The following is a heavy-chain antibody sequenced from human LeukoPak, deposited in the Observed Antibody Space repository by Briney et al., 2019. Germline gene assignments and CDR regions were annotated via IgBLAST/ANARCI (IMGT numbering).Heavy chain of an antibody. Sequence: GGSLRLSCAASGFTFSSNWMHWVRQAPGKGLVWVARINNDGSATTHADSVRGRFTISRDNAKNTVHLQMNSLRVEDTAVYYCARGVAARHFDYWGQGTLVTVSS. CDR2: INNDGSAT. CDR3: ARGVAARHFDY. D-gene: IGHD6-6*01. CDR1: GFTFSSNW. J-gene: IGHJ4*02. V-gene: IGHV3-74*01.